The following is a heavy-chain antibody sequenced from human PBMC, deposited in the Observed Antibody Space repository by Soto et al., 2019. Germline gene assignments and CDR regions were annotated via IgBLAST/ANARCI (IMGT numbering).Heavy chain of an antibody. V-gene: IGHV3-11*01. CDR1: GFTFGDYD. Sequence: QVQLVESGGGLVKPGGSLRLSCAASGFTFGDYDMSWIRQAPGKGLEWVSYISNGGSSIYYADSVKGRFTISRDNAKRSGFLQMNSLRAEDTAVYYCTRPCRYCNGGGPGNWFDPWCQGTLVTVSS. CDR3: TRPCRYCNGGGPGNWFDP. J-gene: IGHJ5*02. CDR2: ISNGGSSI. D-gene: IGHD2-8*02.